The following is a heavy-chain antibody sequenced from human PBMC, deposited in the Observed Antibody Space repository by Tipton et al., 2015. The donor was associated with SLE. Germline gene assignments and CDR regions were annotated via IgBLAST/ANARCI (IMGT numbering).Heavy chain of an antibody. V-gene: IGHV3-30*18. D-gene: IGHD6-19*01. J-gene: IGHJ4*02. CDR3: AKSLSPGSGLDY. Sequence: AVSGFTFSSYAMHWVRQAPGKGLEWVAVISYDGSNKYYADSVKGRVTISRDNSKNTLYLQMNSLRAEDTAVYYCAKSLSPGSGLDYWGQGTLVTVSS. CDR1: GFTFSSYA. CDR2: ISYDGSNK.